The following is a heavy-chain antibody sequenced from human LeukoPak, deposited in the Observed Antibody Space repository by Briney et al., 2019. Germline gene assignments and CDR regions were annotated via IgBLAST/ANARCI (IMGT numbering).Heavy chain of an antibody. D-gene: IGHD6-13*01. CDR3: ARDLSVYSSSWNWFDP. V-gene: IGHV1-2*02. Sequence: ASVKVSCKASGYTFTGLYIHWVRQAPGQGLEWMGWINPNSGGTNYAQKFQGRVTMTRDTSISTAYMELSRLRSDDTAVYYCARDLSVYSSSWNWFDPWGQGTLVTVSS. J-gene: IGHJ5*02. CDR1: GYTFTGLY. CDR2: INPNSGGT.